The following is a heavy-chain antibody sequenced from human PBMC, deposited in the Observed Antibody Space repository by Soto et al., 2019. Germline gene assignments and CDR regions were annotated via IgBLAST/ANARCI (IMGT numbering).Heavy chain of an antibody. CDR1: VYPLTAYH. Sequence: GSVQVSFRACVYPLTAYHMHLVRQAPGQGLEWIGTVNPGDGSTIYAQKFQGRVSLTKETSTSTLFMELSSLRPDDTAVYYCARAFVVVTAATVVLEMWGHGTRFTV. D-gene: IGHD2-21*02. J-gene: IGHJ3*02. CDR2: VNPGDGST. CDR3: ARAFVVVTAATVVLEM. V-gene: IGHV1-46*01.